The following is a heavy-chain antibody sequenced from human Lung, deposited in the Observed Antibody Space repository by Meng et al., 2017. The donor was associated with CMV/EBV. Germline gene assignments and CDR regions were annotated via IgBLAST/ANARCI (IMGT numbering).Heavy chain of an antibody. D-gene: IGHD3-10*01. Sequence: QVRLQQGAAGLVKPSETLSRTCAVYGGSFSGYYWSWSRQPPGKGLEWIGAIYHSGSTSYNPSLQSRVTMFVDTSKNQFSLMLTSVTATDTAVYYCARRRGGSGRDCWGQGTLVTVSS. V-gene: IGHV4-34*01. CDR2: IYHSGST. J-gene: IGHJ4*02. CDR3: ARRRGGSGRDC. CDR1: GGSFSGYY.